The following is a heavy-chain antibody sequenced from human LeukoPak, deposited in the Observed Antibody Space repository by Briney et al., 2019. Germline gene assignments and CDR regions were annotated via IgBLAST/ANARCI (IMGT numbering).Heavy chain of an antibody. Sequence: GGSLRLSCAASGFTFDDYAMHWVRQAPGKGLEWASGISWNSGSIGYADSVKGRFTISRDNAKNSLYLQMNSLRAEDTALYYCAKDIGSSWYGNWFDPWGQGTLVTVSS. CDR1: GFTFDDYA. J-gene: IGHJ5*02. CDR3: AKDIGSSWYGNWFDP. CDR2: ISWNSGSI. D-gene: IGHD6-13*01. V-gene: IGHV3-9*01.